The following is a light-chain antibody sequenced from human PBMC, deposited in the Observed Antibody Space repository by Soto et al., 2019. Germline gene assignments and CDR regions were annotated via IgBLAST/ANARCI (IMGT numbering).Light chain of an antibody. CDR1: SSNIGAGYD. J-gene: IGLJ3*02. CDR2: GNS. V-gene: IGLV1-40*01. CDR3: PAYDSRLSGWV. Sequence: QAVVTQPPSVSGAPGQRVTISCTESSSNIGAGYDVHWYQQLPGTAPKLLIYGNSNRPSGVPDRFSGSKSGTSASLAITGLPAEDEADYFCPAYDSRLSGWVFGGGTKLTVL.